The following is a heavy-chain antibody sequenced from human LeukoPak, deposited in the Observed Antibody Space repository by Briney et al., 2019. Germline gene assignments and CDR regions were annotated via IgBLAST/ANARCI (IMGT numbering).Heavy chain of an antibody. CDR2: IYYSGST. V-gene: IGHV4-59*12. CDR3: ASGATGHYYYYYGMDV. CDR1: GGSISSYY. D-gene: IGHD5-12*01. Sequence: SETLSLTCTVSGGSISSYYWSWIRQPPGKGLEWIGYIYYSGSTNYNPSLKSRVTISVDKSKNQFSLKLSSVTAADTAVYYCASGATGHYYYYYGMDVWGQGTTVTVSS. J-gene: IGHJ6*02.